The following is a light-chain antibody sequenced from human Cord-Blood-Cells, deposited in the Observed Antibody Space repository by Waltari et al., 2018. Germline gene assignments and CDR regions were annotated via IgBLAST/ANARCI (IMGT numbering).Light chain of an antibody. CDR3: AAWDDSLSAVV. Sequence: QSVLTQPPSASRPTRQRVPIPSSGTSSNIGRDHVYLSPQLPGTAPKRLIYRNNQRPSGVPDRFSGSKSGTAASLAISGLRSEDEADYYCAAWDDSLSAVVFGGGTKLTVL. V-gene: IGLV1-47*01. CDR1: SSNIGRDH. CDR2: RNN. J-gene: IGLJ2*01.